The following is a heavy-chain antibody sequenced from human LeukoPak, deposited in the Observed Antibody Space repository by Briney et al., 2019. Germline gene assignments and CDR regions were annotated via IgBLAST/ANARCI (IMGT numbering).Heavy chain of an antibody. CDR3: ASLLWFGESNWFDP. V-gene: IGHV3-7*01. CDR1: GFTFSSYW. Sequence: GGSLRLSCSASGFTFSSYWMSWVRQAPGKGLEWVANIKQDGSEKYYVDSVKGRFTISRDNAKNSLYLQMNSLRAEDTAVYYCASLLWFGESNWFDPWGQGTLVTVSS. D-gene: IGHD3-10*01. J-gene: IGHJ5*02. CDR2: IKQDGSEK.